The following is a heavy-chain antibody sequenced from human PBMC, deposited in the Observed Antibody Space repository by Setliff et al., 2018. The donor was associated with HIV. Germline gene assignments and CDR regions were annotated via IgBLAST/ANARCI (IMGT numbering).Heavy chain of an antibody. CDR1: DASISSHY. CDR2: IYYSGST. CDR3: ARARYYYDPDNTGSSGEYFDY. V-gene: IGHV4-59*11. J-gene: IGHJ4*02. Sequence: KASETLSLTCTVSDASISSHYWSWIRQPPGKGLEWIGYIYYSGSTYYNPSLKSRITISGDTSKNEFSPKVTSVTAADTAVYFCARARYYYDPDNTGSSGEYFDYWGQGALVTVSS. D-gene: IGHD3-22*01.